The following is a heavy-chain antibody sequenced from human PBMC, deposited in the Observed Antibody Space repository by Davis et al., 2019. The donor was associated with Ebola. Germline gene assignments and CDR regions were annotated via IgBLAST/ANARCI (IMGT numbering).Heavy chain of an antibody. CDR2: IYSGST. CDR1: GGSITDHY. CDR3: AKQDTASYYAGFFEY. V-gene: IGHV4-59*11. J-gene: IGHJ4*02. Sequence: SETLSLTCTVSGGSITDHYWSWIRQPPGKGLEWIGHIYSGSTNYNPSLKSRVTITVDTSKTLLSLTLSSVTAADTAVYYCAKQDTASYYAGFFEYWGQGSLVSVSS. D-gene: IGHD3-10*01.